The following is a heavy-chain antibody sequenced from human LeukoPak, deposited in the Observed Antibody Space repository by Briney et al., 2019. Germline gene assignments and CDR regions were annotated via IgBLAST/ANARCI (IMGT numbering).Heavy chain of an antibody. Sequence: GGSLRLSCAASGFTFSSYSMNWVRQAPGKGLEWVSSISSSSSYIYYADSVKGRFTISRDNAKNSLYLQMNSLRAEDTAVYHCASVVSGSYPLFDYWGQGTLVTVSS. D-gene: IGHD1-26*01. V-gene: IGHV3-21*01. J-gene: IGHJ4*02. CDR1: GFTFSSYS. CDR3: ASVVSGSYPLFDY. CDR2: ISSSSSYI.